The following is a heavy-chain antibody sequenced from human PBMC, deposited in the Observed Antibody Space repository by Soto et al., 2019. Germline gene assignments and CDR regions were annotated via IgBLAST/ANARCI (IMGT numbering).Heavy chain of an antibody. Sequence: SETLSLTCAVYGGSFSGYYLSWIRQPPGKGLEWIGEINHSGSTNYNPSLKSRVTISVDTSKNQFSLKLSSVTAADTAVYYCARVNVLRYFDWSRYYYYMDVWGKGTTVTVSS. CDR3: ARVNVLRYFDWSRYYYYMDV. CDR1: GGSFSGYY. D-gene: IGHD3-9*01. J-gene: IGHJ6*03. V-gene: IGHV4-34*01. CDR2: INHSGST.